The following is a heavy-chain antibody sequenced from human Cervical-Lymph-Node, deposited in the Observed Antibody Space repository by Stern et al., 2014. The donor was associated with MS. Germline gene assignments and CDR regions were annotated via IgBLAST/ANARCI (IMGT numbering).Heavy chain of an antibody. Sequence: QLVQSGAEVKMPGSSVKVSCKASGGTFIRHSFSWVRQAPGQGLEWLGGIIPACGTTKYAEKFQGRVNITADESTSMAYMELTSLRPEDTAVYYCARGPSTSWYSALNWFDPWGQGTLVTVSS. D-gene: IGHD6-13*01. V-gene: IGHV1-69*01. CDR3: ARGPSTSWYSALNWFDP. J-gene: IGHJ5*02. CDR2: IIPACGTT. CDR1: GGTFIRHS.